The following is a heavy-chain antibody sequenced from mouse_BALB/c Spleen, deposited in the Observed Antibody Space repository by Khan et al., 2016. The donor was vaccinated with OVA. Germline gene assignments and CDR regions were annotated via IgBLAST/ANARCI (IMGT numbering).Heavy chain of an antibody. CDR2: INYSGST. CDR1: GYSITSDYA. J-gene: IGHJ4*01. Sequence: EVQLQESGPGLVNPSQSLSLTCTVTGYSITSDYAWNWIRQFPGNKLEWMGYINYSGSTNYNPALKSRTSITRDTSKNQFFLQLNSVTTEDTATDYCARDGSRYNYAMDYWGQGTSVTVSS. V-gene: IGHV3-2*02. D-gene: IGHD2-3*01. CDR3: ARDGSRYNYAMDY.